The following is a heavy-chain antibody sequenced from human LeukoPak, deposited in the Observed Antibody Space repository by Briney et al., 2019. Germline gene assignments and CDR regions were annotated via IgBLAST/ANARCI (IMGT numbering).Heavy chain of an antibody. D-gene: IGHD2-15*01. Sequence: SETLSLTCTVSGGSISSGDYYWSWIRQPPGKGLEWLGYIYYSRSTHYNPSLKSRVTISVDTSKNQLSLKLSSVTAADTAVYYCARVAEGYCSGGSCYDYYFDYWGEGTLVTVSS. J-gene: IGHJ4*02. CDR1: GGSISSGDYY. CDR2: IYYSRST. CDR3: ARVAEGYCSGGSCYDYYFDY. V-gene: IGHV4-30-4*01.